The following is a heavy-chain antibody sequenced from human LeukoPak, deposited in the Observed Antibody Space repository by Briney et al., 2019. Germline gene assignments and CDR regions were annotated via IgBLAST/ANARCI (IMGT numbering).Heavy chain of an antibody. CDR3: AKDIGGYCSGGSCYSGGAFDI. CDR2: ISWDGGST. V-gene: IGHV3-43*01. D-gene: IGHD2-15*01. J-gene: IGHJ3*02. CDR1: GFTFDDYT. Sequence: PGGSLRLSCAASGFTFDDYTMHWVRQAPGKGLEWVSLISWDGGSTYYADSVKGRFTISRDNSKNSLYLQMNSLRTEDTALYYCAKDIGGYCSGGSCYSGGAFDIWGQGTMVTVS.